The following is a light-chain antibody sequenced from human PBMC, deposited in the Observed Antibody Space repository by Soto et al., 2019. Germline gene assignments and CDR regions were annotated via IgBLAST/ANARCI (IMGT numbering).Light chain of an antibody. V-gene: IGLV2-14*02. Sequence: QSALTQPASVSGSPGQSITISCTGTSGDIGSYNLLFWYQQHAGKAPKLMIYEDTKRPSGVSNRFSGSKSRNTASLTISGLQAEDEADYYCSSYTSSSTLVFGGGTKLTVL. CDR1: SGDIGSYNL. J-gene: IGLJ3*02. CDR2: EDT. CDR3: SSYTSSSTLV.